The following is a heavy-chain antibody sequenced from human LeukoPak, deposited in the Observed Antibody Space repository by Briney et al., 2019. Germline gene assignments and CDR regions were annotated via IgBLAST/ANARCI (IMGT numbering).Heavy chain of an antibody. CDR1: GYSISSGYY. CDR3: ARHSMVRGVIRSGLTQFDY. V-gene: IGHV4-38-2*01. J-gene: IGHJ4*02. Sequence: SETLSLTCAVSGYSISSGYYWGWIRQPPGKGLEWIGSIYHSGSTYYNPSLKSRVTISVDTSKNQFSLKLSSVTAADTAVYYCARHSMVRGVIRSGLTQFDYWGQGTLLTVSS. D-gene: IGHD3-10*01. CDR2: IYHSGST.